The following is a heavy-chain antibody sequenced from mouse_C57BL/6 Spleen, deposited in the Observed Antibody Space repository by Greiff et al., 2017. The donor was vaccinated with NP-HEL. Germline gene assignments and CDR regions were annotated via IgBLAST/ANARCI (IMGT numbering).Heavy chain of an antibody. Sequence: EVMLVDSGGGLVKPGGSLKLSCAASGFTFSDYGMHWVRQAPEKGLEWVAYISSGSSTIYYADTVKGRFTISRDNAKNTLFLQMTSLRSEDTAMYYCARDGYYPAWFAYWGQGTLVTVSA. D-gene: IGHD2-3*01. CDR2: ISSGSSTI. V-gene: IGHV5-17*01. CDR1: GFTFSDYG. J-gene: IGHJ3*01. CDR3: ARDGYYPAWFAY.